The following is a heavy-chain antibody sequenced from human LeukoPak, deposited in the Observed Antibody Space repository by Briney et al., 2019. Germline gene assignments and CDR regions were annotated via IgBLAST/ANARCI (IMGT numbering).Heavy chain of an antibody. J-gene: IGHJ3*02. CDR1: GYSFTSYW. Sequence: GGSLKISCKGSGYSFTSYWIGWVRQMPGKGLEWMGIIYPGDSDTRYSPSFQGQVTISADKSISTAYLQWSSLKASDTAMYYCAGYYDSSGYYPTGAFDIWGQGTMVTVSS. D-gene: IGHD3-22*01. CDR3: AGYYDSSGYYPTGAFDI. V-gene: IGHV5-51*01. CDR2: IYPGDSDT.